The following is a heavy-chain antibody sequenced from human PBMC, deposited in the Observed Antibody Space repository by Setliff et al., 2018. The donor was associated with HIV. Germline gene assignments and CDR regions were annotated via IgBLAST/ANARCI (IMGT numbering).Heavy chain of an antibody. Sequence: SVKVSCKASGDIFSRYGISWVRKAPGQGLEWMGGNIPIYGTANYAQKFQGRVTITADESTSTAYMELSTLRSEDTAVYFCARDGGYSGHQWFGDAFYIWGQGTMVTVSS. CDR1: GDIFSRYG. J-gene: IGHJ3*02. D-gene: IGHD5-12*01. CDR3: ARDGGYSGHQWFGDAFYI. V-gene: IGHV1-69*13. CDR2: NIPIYGTA.